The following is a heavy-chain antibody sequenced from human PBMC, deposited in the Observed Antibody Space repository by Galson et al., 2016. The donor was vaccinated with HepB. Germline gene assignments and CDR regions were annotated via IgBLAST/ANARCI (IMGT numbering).Heavy chain of an antibody. D-gene: IGHD4-17*01. V-gene: IGHV3-33*06. Sequence: SLRLSCAGSGFTFSSYGMHWVRQAPGKGLEWVAVIWSDGSNKNYADSVKGRFTISRDNSKNTLYLQMNSLRAEDTPVYYCAKSATNQLRDVNAHDIWGQGTMVTVSS. J-gene: IGHJ3*02. CDR2: IWSDGSNK. CDR1: GFTFSSYG. CDR3: AKSATNQLRDVNAHDI.